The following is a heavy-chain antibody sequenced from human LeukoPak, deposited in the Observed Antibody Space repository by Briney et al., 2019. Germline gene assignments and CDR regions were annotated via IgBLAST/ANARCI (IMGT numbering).Heavy chain of an antibody. CDR1: GYTFTSYY. Sequence: ASVKVSCKASGYTFTSYYMHWVRQAPGQGLEWMGIINPSGGSTSYAQKFQGRVTITADESTSTAYMELSSLRSEDAAVFYCARDQAGYMDVWGKGTTVTVSS. V-gene: IGHV1-46*01. J-gene: IGHJ6*03. CDR3: ARDQAGYMDV. CDR2: INPSGGST.